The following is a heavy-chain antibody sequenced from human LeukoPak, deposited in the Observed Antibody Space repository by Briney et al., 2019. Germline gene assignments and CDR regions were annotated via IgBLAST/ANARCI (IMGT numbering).Heavy chain of an antibody. J-gene: IGHJ4*02. V-gene: IGHV3-66*01. CDR3: AMYSSAWYAVY. CDR1: GFTVSSKY. CDR2: IHPGGTI. D-gene: IGHD6-19*01. Sequence: GASLRLSCAASGFTVSSKYMGWVRQAPGKGLEWVSVIHPGGTIYYADSVKGTFTISRDNSKNTLYLEMNTLRVEDTAVYYCAMYSSAWYAVYWGQGTLVTVCS.